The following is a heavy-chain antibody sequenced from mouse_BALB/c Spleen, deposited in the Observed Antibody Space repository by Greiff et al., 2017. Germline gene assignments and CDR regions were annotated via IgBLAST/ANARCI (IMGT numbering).Heavy chain of an antibody. CDR3: ARQESGIDY. CDR2: ISSGGGST. V-gene: IGHV5-12-1*01. J-gene: IGHJ2*01. Sequence: EVQRVESGGGLVKPGGSLKLSCAASGFAFSSYDMSWVRQTPEKRLEWVAYISSGGGSTYYPDTVKGRFTISRDNAKNTLYLQMSSLKSEDTAMYYCARQESGIDYWGQGTTLTVSS. CDR1: GFAFSSYD.